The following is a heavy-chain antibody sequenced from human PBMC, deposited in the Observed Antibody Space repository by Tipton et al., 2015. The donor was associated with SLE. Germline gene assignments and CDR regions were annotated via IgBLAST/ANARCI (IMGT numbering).Heavy chain of an antibody. CDR1: GFTFSSYS. J-gene: IGHJ4*02. CDR3: ARDQGRGLVDY. V-gene: IGHV3-21*01. Sequence: SLRLSCAASGFTFSSYSMNWVRQAPGKGLEWVSSISSSCSYIYYADSVKGQFTISRENAKNSLYLQMNSLRAEDTAVYYCARDQGRGLVDYWGQGTLVTVSS. CDR2: ISSSCSYI. D-gene: IGHD4-17*01.